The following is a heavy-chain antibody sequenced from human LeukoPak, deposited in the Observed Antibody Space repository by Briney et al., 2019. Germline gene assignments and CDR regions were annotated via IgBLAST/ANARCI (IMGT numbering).Heavy chain of an antibody. V-gene: IGHV4-59*01. J-gene: IGHJ4*02. CDR2: VSSNEGT. CDR3: ARVRSYYGSVTGKSYYFDY. Sequence: SETLSLTCTVSGGSISTYYWGWIRQPPGEGLEWIGYVSSNEGTNYNPSLKSRVTILVDTSKNQFSLKLSSVTAADTAVYYCARVRSYYGSVTGKSYYFDYWGQGTLVTVSS. CDR1: GGSISTYY. D-gene: IGHD3-10*01.